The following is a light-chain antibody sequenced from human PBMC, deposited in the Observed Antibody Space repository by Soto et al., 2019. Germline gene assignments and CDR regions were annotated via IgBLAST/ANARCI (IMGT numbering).Light chain of an antibody. CDR1: QSVSSN. J-gene: IGKJ5*01. V-gene: IGKV3-15*01. CDR3: QQYNNWPPAIT. Sequence: EIVMTQSPATLSVSPGERATLSCRASQSVSSNLAWYQQKPGQAPRLLIYGASTRAIGIPARFSGSGSGTEFTLTISSLQPEDFAVYYCQQYNNWPPAITFGQGTRLEIK. CDR2: GAS.